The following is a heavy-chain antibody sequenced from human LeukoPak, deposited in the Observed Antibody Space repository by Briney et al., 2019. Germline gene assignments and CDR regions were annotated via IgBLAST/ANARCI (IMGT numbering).Heavy chain of an antibody. V-gene: IGHV3-13*01. CDR1: EFTFSSYD. Sequence: PGGSLRLSCAASEFTFSSYDKHWVRQATGKGLEWVSTIDTAGNAWYPDSVKGRFTISRENAKNSLNLQMNSLRVGDTAVYYCARAKMPGIQTAGRVNYFDSWGQGTLVTVSA. CDR2: IDTAGNA. D-gene: IGHD6-13*01. CDR3: ARAKMPGIQTAGRVNYFDS. J-gene: IGHJ4*02.